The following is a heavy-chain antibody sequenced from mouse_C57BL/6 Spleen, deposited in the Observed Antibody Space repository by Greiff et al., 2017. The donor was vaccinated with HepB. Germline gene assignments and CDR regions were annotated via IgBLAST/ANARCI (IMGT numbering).Heavy chain of an antibody. V-gene: IGHV1-42*01. CDR1: GYSFTGYY. CDR2: INPSTGGT. Sequence: EVQLQQSGPELVKPGASVKISCKASGYSFTGYYMNWVKQSPEKSLEWIGEINPSTGGTTYNQKFKAKATLTVDKSSSTAYMQLKSLTSEDSAVYYCARTLGAYWGQGTLVTVSA. D-gene: IGHD3-1*01. J-gene: IGHJ3*01. CDR3: ARTLGAY.